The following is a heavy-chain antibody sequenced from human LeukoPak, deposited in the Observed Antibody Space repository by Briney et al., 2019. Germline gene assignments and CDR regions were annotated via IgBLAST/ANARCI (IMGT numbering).Heavy chain of an antibody. J-gene: IGHJ4*02. Sequence: PSQTLSLTCAVSGGSISSGNYYWSWIRQPAGKGLEWIGRIYTNGSTYYNPSLKIRVTISVDTSKNQFSLKLSSVTAADTAVYYCANTAYYDFWSGRPGYFDYWGQGALVTVSS. V-gene: IGHV4-61*02. D-gene: IGHD3-3*01. CDR1: GGSISSGNYY. CDR2: IYTNGST. CDR3: ANTAYYDFWSGRPGYFDY.